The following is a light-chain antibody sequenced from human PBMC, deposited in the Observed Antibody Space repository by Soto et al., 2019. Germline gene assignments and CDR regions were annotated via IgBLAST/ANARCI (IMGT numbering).Light chain of an antibody. V-gene: IGLV2-8*01. J-gene: IGLJ1*01. CDR1: SSDVCFYNF. CDR3: ASYAGTKLFV. Sequence: LTQPPSASGSPVQSLTISCTGTSSDVCFYNFVSWYQQRPGKAPKLVIYEVTKRPSGVPDRFSGSKSGSTASLTVSGLQADDEADYYCASYAGTKLFVFGSGTKV. CDR2: EVT.